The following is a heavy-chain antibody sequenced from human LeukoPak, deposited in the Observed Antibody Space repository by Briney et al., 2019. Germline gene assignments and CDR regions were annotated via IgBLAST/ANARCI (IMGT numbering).Heavy chain of an antibody. CDR2: ISSSSSYI. J-gene: IGHJ5*01. CDR1: GFTFSSYG. Sequence: GGTLRLSCAASGFTFSSYGMSWVRQAPGKGLEWVSSISSSSSYIYYADSVKGRFTISRDNAKNSLYLQMSSLRVEDTAVYYCTRDPRHFDSCGQGTLVTVSS. CDR3: TRDPRHFDS. V-gene: IGHV3-21*01. D-gene: IGHD6-6*01.